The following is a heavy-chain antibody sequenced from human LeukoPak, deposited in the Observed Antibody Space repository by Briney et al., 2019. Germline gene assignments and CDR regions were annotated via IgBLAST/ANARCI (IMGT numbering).Heavy chain of an antibody. V-gene: IGHV1-24*01. CDR1: GNTLTDLS. J-gene: IGHJ6*02. CDR3: ATIGFTMVRGGKTYYYYGMDV. D-gene: IGHD3-10*01. CDR2: FDPEDGET. Sequence: ASVKVSCKLSGNTLTDLSIHWVRQAPGKGLEWMGGFDPEDGETTYAQKVEGGVTMTEDTSTDTAYMELSSLRSEDTAVYYCATIGFTMVRGGKTYYYYGMDVWGQGATVTVSS.